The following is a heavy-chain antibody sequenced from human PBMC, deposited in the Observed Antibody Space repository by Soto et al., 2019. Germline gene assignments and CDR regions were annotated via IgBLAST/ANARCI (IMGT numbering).Heavy chain of an antibody. CDR1: GFTFSSYT. CDR3: VKVDPPYCGGDCYSA. V-gene: IGHV3-64D*06. Sequence: HPGGSLRLSCSASGFTFSSYTMHWVRQAPGKGLEYVSEISTNGVGTKYADSVKGRFTISRDNSENTLYLQMGSLRAEDTAVYYCVKVDPPYCGGDCYSAWGQGTLVTVSS. CDR2: ISTNGVGT. J-gene: IGHJ5*02. D-gene: IGHD2-21*02.